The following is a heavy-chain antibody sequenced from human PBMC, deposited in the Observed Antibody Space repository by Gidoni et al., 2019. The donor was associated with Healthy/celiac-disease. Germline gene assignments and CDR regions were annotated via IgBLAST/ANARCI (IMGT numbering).Heavy chain of an antibody. Sequence: QVQLVESGGGLVKPGGSLRLSCAASGFTFRDYYRSWIRQDPGKGLGWVSYISSSGSTIYYADSVKGRFTISRDNAKNSLYLQMNSLRAEDTAVYYCARDEHTVGATTDYYYGMDVWGQGTTVTVSS. J-gene: IGHJ6*02. D-gene: IGHD1-26*01. V-gene: IGHV3-11*01. CDR1: GFTFRDYY. CDR3: ARDEHTVGATTDYYYGMDV. CDR2: ISSSGSTI.